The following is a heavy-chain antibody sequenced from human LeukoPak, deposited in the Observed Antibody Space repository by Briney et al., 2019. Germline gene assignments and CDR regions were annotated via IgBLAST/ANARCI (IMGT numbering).Heavy chain of an antibody. V-gene: IGHV3-48*02. CDR1: GFNFNDYA. Sequence: GGSLRLSCAASGFNFNDYAMNWVRQAPGKGLEWVSYISARSSATYYADSVKDRFTISRDNARNSLYLQMNSLRDEDTAIYYCARENLYRHDSSGYHSAEYFQFWGQGTLVIVSS. J-gene: IGHJ1*01. D-gene: IGHD3-22*01. CDR3: ARENLYRHDSSGYHSAEYFQF. CDR2: ISARSSAT.